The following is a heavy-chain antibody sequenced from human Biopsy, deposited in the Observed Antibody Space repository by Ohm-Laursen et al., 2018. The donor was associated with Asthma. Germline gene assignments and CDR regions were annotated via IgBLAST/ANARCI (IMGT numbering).Heavy chain of an antibody. CDR2: IMTVFGTT. V-gene: IGHV1-69*13. D-gene: IGHD6-19*01. CDR1: GGTFSNFA. J-gene: IGHJ6*02. CDR3: ARCQVGYSSGWSLLLKKIYYSGMDV. Sequence: VKVSCKPPGGTFSNFAISRVRQAPGQGLEWLGGIMTVFGTTNYAQKFQGRVTITADESTSTAYMEVTSLRSEDTAIYYCARCQVGYSSGWSLLLKKIYYSGMDVWGQGTAVTVSS.